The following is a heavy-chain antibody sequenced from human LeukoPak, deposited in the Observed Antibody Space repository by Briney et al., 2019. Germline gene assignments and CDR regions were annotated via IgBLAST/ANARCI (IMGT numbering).Heavy chain of an antibody. J-gene: IGHJ3*02. CDR3: VRGKLFDI. CDR1: GFTFSSYP. Sequence: GGSLRLSCEASGFTFSSYPMDWVRQAPGKGLEWVAIISDDGTNRYYADSVKGRFTISRDDSNNTVYLQMNSLRVDDTAIYFCVRGKLFDIWGQGTMVTVSS. V-gene: IGHV3-30-3*01. CDR2: ISDDGTNR.